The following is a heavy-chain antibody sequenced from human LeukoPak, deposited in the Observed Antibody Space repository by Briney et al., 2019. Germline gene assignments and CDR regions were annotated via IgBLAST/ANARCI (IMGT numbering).Heavy chain of an antibody. J-gene: IGHJ6*02. Sequence: SSETLSLTCTVSGASVSSASYWTWIRQPPGKGVEWIAHIYNGVNTNYNPSLKSRVTISVDTSKNQFSLRLNSVTAADTAVYYCARADGSSSWGYYYYGMDVWGQGTTVTVSS. D-gene: IGHD6-13*01. CDR1: GASVSSASY. V-gene: IGHV4-61*01. CDR2: IYNGVNT. CDR3: ARADGSSSWGYYYYGMDV.